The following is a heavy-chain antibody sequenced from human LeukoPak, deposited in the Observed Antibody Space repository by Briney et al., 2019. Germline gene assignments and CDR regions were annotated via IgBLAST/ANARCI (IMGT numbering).Heavy chain of an antibody. J-gene: IGHJ1*01. Sequence: GGSLRLSCAASGFTFSSYSMNWVRQAPGKGLEWVSSISSSSSYIYYADSVKGRFTISRDNAKNSLYLQMNSLRAEDTAVYYCARDPKEGYCSGGSCDRPTQSGYFQHWGQGTLVTVSS. CDR2: ISSSSSYI. CDR3: ARDPKEGYCSGGSCDRPTQSGYFQH. V-gene: IGHV3-21*01. D-gene: IGHD2-15*01. CDR1: GFTFSSYS.